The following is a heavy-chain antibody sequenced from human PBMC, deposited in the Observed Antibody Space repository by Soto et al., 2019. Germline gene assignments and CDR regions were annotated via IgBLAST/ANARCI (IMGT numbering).Heavy chain of an antibody. J-gene: IGHJ4*02. Sequence: SVKVSCKASGGTFSSYAISCVRQAPGQGLEWMGGIIPIFGTANYAQKFQGRVTITADKSTSTAYMELSRLRSDDTAVYYCARAPALDSGGHFDYWGQGTLVTVSS. CDR3: ARAPALDSGGHFDY. D-gene: IGHD2-15*01. V-gene: IGHV1-69*06. CDR1: GGTFSSYA. CDR2: IIPIFGTA.